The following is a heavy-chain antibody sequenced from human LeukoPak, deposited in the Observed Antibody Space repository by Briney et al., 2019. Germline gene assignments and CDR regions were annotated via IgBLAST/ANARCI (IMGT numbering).Heavy chain of an antibody. CDR2: ISGSGGTT. V-gene: IGHV3-23*01. Sequence: GGSLRLSCAASGFTFTTYAMSWVRQAPGKGLEWVSGISGSGGTTYYADSMKGRFTISRDNAKNSLYLQMNSLRAEDTAFYYCARSIGTCFDYWGQRTLVTVSS. D-gene: IGHD1-14*01. CDR3: ARSIGTCFDY. J-gene: IGHJ4*02. CDR1: GFTFTTYA.